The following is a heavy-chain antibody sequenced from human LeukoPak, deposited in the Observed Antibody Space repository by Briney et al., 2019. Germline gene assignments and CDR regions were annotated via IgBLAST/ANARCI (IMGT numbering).Heavy chain of an antibody. V-gene: IGHV1-18*01. Sequence: ASVKVSCKASGYTFTSYGISWVRQAPGQGLEWMGWISAHNGNTNYAQKLQGRVTMTTDTSTSTAYMELRSLRSDDTAVYYCARDLHSSGWYDVAWYWGQETLVTVSS. CDR2: ISAHNGNT. CDR3: ARDLHSSGWYDVAWY. D-gene: IGHD6-19*01. CDR1: GYTFTSYG. J-gene: IGHJ4*02.